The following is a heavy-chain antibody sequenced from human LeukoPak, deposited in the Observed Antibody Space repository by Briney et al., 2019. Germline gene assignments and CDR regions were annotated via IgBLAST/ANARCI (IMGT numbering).Heavy chain of an antibody. J-gene: IGHJ4*02. CDR1: GFTFSSYG. V-gene: IGHV3-30*02. D-gene: IGHD6-13*01. Sequence: GGSLRLSCAASGFTFSSYGMHWVRQAPGKGLEWVAFIRYDGSNKYYADSVKGRFTISRDNAKNSLYLQMNSLRAEDTAVYYCARDLSALAAAFDYWGQGTLVTVSS. CDR2: IRYDGSNK. CDR3: ARDLSALAAAFDY.